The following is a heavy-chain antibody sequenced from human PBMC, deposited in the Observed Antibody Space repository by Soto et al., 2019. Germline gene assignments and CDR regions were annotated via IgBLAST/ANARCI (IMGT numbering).Heavy chain of an antibody. CDR1: GFTFSSYA. Sequence: PGGSLRLSCATSGFTFSSYAMSWVRQAPGKGLEWVSAISGSGGSTYYADSVKGRFTISRDNSKNTLYLQMNSLRAEDTAVYYCAKPPDSIVYYLYYYYGMDVWCQATTVTVSS. V-gene: IGHV3-23*01. CDR3: AKPPDSIVYYLYYYYGMDV. J-gene: IGHJ6*02. D-gene: IGHD3-22*01. CDR2: ISGSGGST.